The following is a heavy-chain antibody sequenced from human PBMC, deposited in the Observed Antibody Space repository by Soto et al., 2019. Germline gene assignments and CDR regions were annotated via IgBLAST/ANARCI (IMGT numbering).Heavy chain of an antibody. J-gene: IGHJ4*02. Sequence: GSLRLSCAASGFTFSSYAMYWVRQAPGKGLEWVAVISYDGSKKYYADSVKGRFTISRDNSKNTVYLQMNSLRAEDTAAYYCARGTSSQTRFDYWGQRTRVTVAS. CDR1: GFTFSSYA. D-gene: IGHD2-2*01. CDR3: ARGTSSQTRFDY. V-gene: IGHV3-30-3*01. CDR2: ISYDGSKK.